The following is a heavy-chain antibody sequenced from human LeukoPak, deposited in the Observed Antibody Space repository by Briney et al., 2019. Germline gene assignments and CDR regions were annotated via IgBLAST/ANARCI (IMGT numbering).Heavy chain of an antibody. D-gene: IGHD1-26*01. CDR3: ARSISERYSFDY. Sequence: GGSLRLSCAASGFTFSSYEMNWVRQAPGKGLVWVSRINSDGRSTSYADSVKGRFSISRDNAKNTLYLQMNSLRAEDTAVYYCARSISERYSFDYWGQGTLVTVSS. V-gene: IGHV3-74*01. CDR1: GFTFSSYE. CDR2: INSDGRST. J-gene: IGHJ4*02.